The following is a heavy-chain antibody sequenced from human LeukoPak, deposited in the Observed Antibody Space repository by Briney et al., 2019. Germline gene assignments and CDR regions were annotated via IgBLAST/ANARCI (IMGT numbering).Heavy chain of an antibody. Sequence: GGSLRLSCAASGFTFRNYWMSWVRQAPGKGLEWVSNIKQDGSEKYYVDSVKGRFTISRDNSKNTLYVQVNSPGTEDTAAYYCAKGSYYDSSGSFYFDYWGQGTLVTVSS. V-gene: IGHV3-7*03. CDR3: AKGSYYDSSGSFYFDY. CDR2: IKQDGSEK. D-gene: IGHD3-22*01. J-gene: IGHJ4*02. CDR1: GFTFRNYW.